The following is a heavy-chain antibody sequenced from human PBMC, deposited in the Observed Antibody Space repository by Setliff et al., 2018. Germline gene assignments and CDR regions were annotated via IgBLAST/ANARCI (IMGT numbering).Heavy chain of an antibody. CDR3: AREQSNYDFWSGYYGSYYYYMDV. CDR2: IYTSGST. Sequence: SETLSLTCTVSGGSVSSGSYYWSWIRQPAGKGLEWIGHIYTSGSTNYNPSLKSRVTISVDTSKNQFSLKLSSVTAADTAVYYCAREQSNYDFWSGYYGSYYYYMDVWGKGTTVTVSS. CDR1: GGSVSSGSYY. D-gene: IGHD3-3*01. V-gene: IGHV4-61*09. J-gene: IGHJ6*03.